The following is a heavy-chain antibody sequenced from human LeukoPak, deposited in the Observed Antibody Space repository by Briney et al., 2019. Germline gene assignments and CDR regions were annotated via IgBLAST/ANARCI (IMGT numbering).Heavy chain of an antibody. D-gene: IGHD3-22*01. Sequence: ASVKVSCKASGYTFTSYAMHWVRQAPGQRLEWTGWINAGNGNTKYSQKFQGRVTITRDTSASTAYMELSSLRSEDTAVYYCARDLTYYYDSSGQNAFDIWGQGTMVTVSS. CDR1: GYTFTSYA. V-gene: IGHV1-3*01. CDR3: ARDLTYYYDSSGQNAFDI. CDR2: INAGNGNT. J-gene: IGHJ3*02.